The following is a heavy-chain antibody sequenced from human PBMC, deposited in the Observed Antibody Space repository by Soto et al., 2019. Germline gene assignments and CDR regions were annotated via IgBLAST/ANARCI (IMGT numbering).Heavy chain of an antibody. CDR2: IYYTGTT. D-gene: IGHD2-15*01. V-gene: IGHV4-39*01. CDR1: GGSISSSSYY. CDR3: ARHAIGVVVPAAIRN. J-gene: IGHJ4*02. Sequence: STPLSLKCAVSGGSISSSSYYWDWIRQAPGKGLEWIGTIYYTGTTNYNPSLKSRVTISVDTSKNHFSLNLRSVTASDTAVYYCARHAIGVVVPAAIRNWGQGGLVTVSS.